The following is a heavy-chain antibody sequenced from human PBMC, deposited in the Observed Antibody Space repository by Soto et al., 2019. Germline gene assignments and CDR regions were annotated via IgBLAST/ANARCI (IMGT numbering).Heavy chain of an antibody. Sequence: SETLSLTCAVSGGSISSGAYSWSWIRQAPGKGLEWIGFISHSGTTYYNPSLKSRVTMSVDISNNQFSLKLTSVTAADTAVFYCARWVRSSGYFRSFDIWDQGTMVTASS. CDR1: GGSISSGAYS. V-gene: IGHV4-30-2*01. D-gene: IGHD3-22*01. J-gene: IGHJ3*02. CDR3: ARWVRSSGYFRSFDI. CDR2: ISHSGTT.